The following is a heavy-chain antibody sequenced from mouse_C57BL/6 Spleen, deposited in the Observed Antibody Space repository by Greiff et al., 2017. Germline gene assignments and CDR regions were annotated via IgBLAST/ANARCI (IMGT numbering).Heavy chain of an antibody. D-gene: IGHD3-2*02. J-gene: IGHJ3*01. V-gene: IGHV1-69*01. CDR3: ARTELRLRFWFAY. CDR2: IDPSDSYT. Sequence: QVQLQQPGAELVMPGASVKLSCKASGYTFTSYWMHWVKQRPGQGLEWIGEIDPSDSYTNYNQKFKGKSTLTVDTSSSTAYMQLSSLTSEDSAVYYCARTELRLRFWFAYWGQGTLVTVSA. CDR1: GYTFTSYW.